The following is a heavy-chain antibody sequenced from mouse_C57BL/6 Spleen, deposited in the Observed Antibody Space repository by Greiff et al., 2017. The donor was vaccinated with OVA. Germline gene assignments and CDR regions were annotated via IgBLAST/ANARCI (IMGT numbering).Heavy chain of an antibody. D-gene: IGHD2-4*01. Sequence: QVQLQQPGAELVKPGASVKLSCKASGYTFTSYWMHWVKQRPGQGLEWIGMIHPNSGSTNYNEKFKSKATLTVDKSSSTAYMQLSSLTSEDSAVYYCARDDYEDYAMDYWGQGTSVTVSS. J-gene: IGHJ4*01. CDR3: ARDDYEDYAMDY. CDR2: IHPNSGST. CDR1: GYTFTSYW. V-gene: IGHV1-64*01.